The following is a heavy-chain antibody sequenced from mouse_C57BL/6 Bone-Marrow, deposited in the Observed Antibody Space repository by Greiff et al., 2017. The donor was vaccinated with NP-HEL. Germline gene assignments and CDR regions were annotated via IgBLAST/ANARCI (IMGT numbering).Heavy chain of an antibody. J-gene: IGHJ4*01. CDR3: TRLGSPVTTGYYYAMDY. D-gene: IGHD2-12*01. CDR2: IYPGNSDT. Sequence: VQLQQSGTVLARPGASVKMSCKTSGYTFTSYWMHWVKQRPGQGLAWIGAIYPGNSDTSYNQKFKGKAKLTAVTSASTAYMELSSLTNEDSAVYYCTRLGSPVTTGYYYAMDYWGQGTSVTVSS. V-gene: IGHV1-5*01. CDR1: GYTFTSYW.